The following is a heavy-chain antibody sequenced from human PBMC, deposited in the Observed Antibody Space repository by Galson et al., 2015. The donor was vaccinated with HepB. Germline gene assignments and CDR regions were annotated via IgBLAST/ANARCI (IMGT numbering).Heavy chain of an antibody. CDR1: GYSFTSYW. Sequence: QSGAEGKKPGESLKISCKGSGYSFTSYWIGWVRQMPGKGLEWMGIIYPGDSDTRYSPSFQGQVTISADKSIATAYLQWSSLRASDTAMYYCVRPTDTQLGGWGYDSFDIWGQGTMVTVSS. CDR3: VRPTDTQLGGWGYDSFDI. D-gene: IGHD1-1*01. V-gene: IGHV5-51*01. J-gene: IGHJ3*02. CDR2: IYPGDSDT.